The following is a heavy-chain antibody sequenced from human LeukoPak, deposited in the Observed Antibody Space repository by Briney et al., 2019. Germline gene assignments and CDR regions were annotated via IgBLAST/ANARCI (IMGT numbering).Heavy chain of an antibody. CDR3: ALIRTTKGADY. D-gene: IGHD2/OR15-2a*01. J-gene: IGHJ4*02. Sequence: GGSLRLSCAASGFTFSSYWMSWVRQAPGEGLEWVANIKQDGSEKYYVDSVKGRFTISRDNAKNSLYLQMNSLRAEDTAVYYCALIRTTKGADYWGQGTLVTVSS. CDR2: IKQDGSEK. CDR1: GFTFSSYW. V-gene: IGHV3-7*01.